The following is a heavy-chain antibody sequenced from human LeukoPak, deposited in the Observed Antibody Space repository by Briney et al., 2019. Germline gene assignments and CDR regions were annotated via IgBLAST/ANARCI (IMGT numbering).Heavy chain of an antibody. V-gene: IGHV3-33*01. D-gene: IGHD1-26*01. CDR2: IWYDGSNK. CDR3: ARDLVPELLLGYNWFDP. J-gene: IGHJ5*02. Sequence: GGSLRLSCAASGFTFSSYGMHWVRQAPGKGLEWVAVIWYDGSNKYYADSVKGRFTISRDNSKNTLYLQMNSLRAEDTAVYYCARDLVPELLLGYNWFDPWGQGTLVTVSS. CDR1: GFTFSSYG.